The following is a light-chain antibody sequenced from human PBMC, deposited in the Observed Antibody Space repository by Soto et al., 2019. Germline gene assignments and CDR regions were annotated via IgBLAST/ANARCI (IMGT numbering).Light chain of an antibody. Sequence: DIQMTQSPSTLSASVGDRVTITCWASQSISSWLAWYQQKPGKAPKLLIYKASSLESGVPSRFSGSGSGTEFTLNISSLQPDDFAIYHCQQYDSFPRTFGQGTKVEIK. CDR3: QQYDSFPRT. CDR1: QSISSW. V-gene: IGKV1-5*03. CDR2: KAS. J-gene: IGKJ1*01.